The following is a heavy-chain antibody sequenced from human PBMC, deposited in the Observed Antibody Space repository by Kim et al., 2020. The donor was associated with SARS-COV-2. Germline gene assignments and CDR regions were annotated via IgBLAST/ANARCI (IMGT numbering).Heavy chain of an antibody. D-gene: IGHD3-10*01. Sequence: SETLSLTCAVSGGSISSSNWWSWVRQPPGKGLEWIGEIYHSGSTNYNPSLKSRVTISVDKSKNQFSLKLSSVTAADTAVYYCARVGHSIRDYYYYGMDVWGQGTTVTVSS. CDR2: IYHSGST. CDR1: GGSISSSNW. V-gene: IGHV4-4*02. J-gene: IGHJ6*02. CDR3: ARVGHSIRDYYYYGMDV.